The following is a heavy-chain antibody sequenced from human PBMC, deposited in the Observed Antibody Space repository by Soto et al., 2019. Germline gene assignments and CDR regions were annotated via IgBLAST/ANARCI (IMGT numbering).Heavy chain of an antibody. V-gene: IGHV3-23*01. CDR2: ISGTGDSS. J-gene: IGHJ4*02. Sequence: GGSLRLSCAASGFTFGSYAMSWVRQSPGKGLEWVSLISGTGDSSEYANSVKGRFTISRDYSKTTVFLQMNSLRAEDTAVYFCAKDNGNYGSGSFSHWGQGTLVTVSS. CDR3: AKDNGNYGSGSFSH. CDR1: GFTFGSYA. D-gene: IGHD3-10*01.